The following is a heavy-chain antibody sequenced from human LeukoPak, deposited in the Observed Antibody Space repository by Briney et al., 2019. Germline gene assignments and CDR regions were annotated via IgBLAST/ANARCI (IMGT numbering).Heavy chain of an antibody. CDR1: GYSFTTYW. CDR2: IYPDDSDT. Sequence: PGASLKISCETSGYSFTTYWIGWVRQRPGTGLEWVGAIYPDDSDTRYSPSFQGQVAISADRSIRTAYLKWNSLKASDTGMYYCARQRGASGTVNWLDPWGQGTLVTVSS. D-gene: IGHD3-10*01. V-gene: IGHV5-51*01. J-gene: IGHJ5*02. CDR3: ARQRGASGTVNWLDP.